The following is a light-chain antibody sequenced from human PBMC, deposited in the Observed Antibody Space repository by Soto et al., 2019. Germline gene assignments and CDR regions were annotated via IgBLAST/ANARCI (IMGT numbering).Light chain of an antibody. J-gene: IGLJ3*02. Sequence: QPVLTQPASVSGSPGQSITISCTGTSSDVGGYNYVSWYQQHPGTAPKLMIYDVSHRPSGVSNRFSGSKSGNTASLTISGLQAEDEADYYCCSYTSSSTLVFGGGTKLTVL. CDR1: SSDVGGYNY. CDR3: CSYTSSSTLV. CDR2: DVS. V-gene: IGLV2-14*03.